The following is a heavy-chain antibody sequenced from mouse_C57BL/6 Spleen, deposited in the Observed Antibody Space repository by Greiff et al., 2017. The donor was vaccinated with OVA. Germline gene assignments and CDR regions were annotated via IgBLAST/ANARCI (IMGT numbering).Heavy chain of an antibody. D-gene: IGHD1-1*01. J-gene: IGHJ4*01. Sequence: QVHVKQSGAELVKPGASVKISCKASGYAFSSYWMNWVKQRPGKGLEWIGQIYPGDGDTNYNGKFKGKATLTADKSSSTAYMQLSSLTSEDSAVYFCASGAVVATDSYYYAMDYWGQGTSVTVSS. V-gene: IGHV1-80*01. CDR3: ASGAVVATDSYYYAMDY. CDR2: IYPGDGDT. CDR1: GYAFSSYW.